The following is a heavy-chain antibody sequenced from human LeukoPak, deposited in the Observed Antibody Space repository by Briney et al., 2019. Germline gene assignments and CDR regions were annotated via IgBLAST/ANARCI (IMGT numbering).Heavy chain of an antibody. CDR1: EYSFTSYD. J-gene: IGHJ6*02. CDR2: MNPNSGNT. D-gene: IGHD6-19*01. CDR3: ARVISSGWNYYYYYGMDV. Sequence: ASVKVSCKSSEYSFTSYDINWVRQATGQGLEWMGGMNPNSGNTGYAQKFQGRVTMTRNTSISTAYMELSSLRSEDTAVYYCARVISSGWNYYYYYGMDVWGQGTTVTVSS. V-gene: IGHV1-8*01.